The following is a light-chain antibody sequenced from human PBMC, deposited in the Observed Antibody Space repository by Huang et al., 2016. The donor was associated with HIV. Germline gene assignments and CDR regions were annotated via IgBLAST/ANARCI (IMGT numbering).Light chain of an antibody. V-gene: IGKV3-11*01. CDR2: DAS. CDR1: QSVSSY. Sequence: EIVLTQSPATLSLSPGERATLSCRASQSVSSYLAWYQQKHGPAPRLLIYDASNRATGSPARFSGSGSGTDFTLTISSLEPEDFAVYYCQQRSNWPPYTFGQGTKLEIK. J-gene: IGKJ2*01. CDR3: QQRSNWPPYT.